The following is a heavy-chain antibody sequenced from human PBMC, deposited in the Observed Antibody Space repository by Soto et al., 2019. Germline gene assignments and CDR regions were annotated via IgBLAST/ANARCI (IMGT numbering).Heavy chain of an antibody. J-gene: IGHJ4*02. CDR1: GASISGSYYY. CDR3: ATSQKGYNWNYFDH. Sequence: KASETLSLTCAVSGASISGSYYYWAWLRQSPGKGPEWIGSVFYTGFTSYNPSLESRVSVSVDTSKSQFSLKLSAVTAADTAVCYCATSQKGYNWNYFDHWGQGALVTVSS. CDR2: VFYTGFT. V-gene: IGHV4-39*01. D-gene: IGHD1-20*01.